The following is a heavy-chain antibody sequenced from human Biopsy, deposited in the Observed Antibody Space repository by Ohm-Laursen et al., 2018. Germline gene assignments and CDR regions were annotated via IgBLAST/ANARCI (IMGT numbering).Heavy chain of an antibody. D-gene: IGHD1-26*01. CDR3: ARLNSGTYDASDL. V-gene: IGHV3-48*03. CDR1: GFTFSNYG. Sequence: SLRLSCAASGFTFSNYGMTWVRQAPGKGMEWISYIYGGGSPVSYADSVKGRFTISRDNAQNSLYLHMNSLRAEDTAVYYCARLNSGTYDASDLWGQGTMVIVSS. CDR2: IYGGGSPV. J-gene: IGHJ3*01.